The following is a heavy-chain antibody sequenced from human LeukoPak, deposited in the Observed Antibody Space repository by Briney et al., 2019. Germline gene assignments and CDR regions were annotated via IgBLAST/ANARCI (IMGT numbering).Heavy chain of an antibody. D-gene: IGHD1-14*01. CDR3: ATRESGTRNLHS. V-gene: IGHV3-23*01. CDR2: ISVSGGT. J-gene: IGHJ4*02. CDR1: GFSFNTNA. Sequence: GGSLRLSCGASGFSFNTNAMSWVRQAPGKGLEWVSAISVSGGTYYADSVKGRFTISRDNSKNTLYLQMNGLRAEDTAVYYCATRESGTRNLHSWGQGTLVTVSS.